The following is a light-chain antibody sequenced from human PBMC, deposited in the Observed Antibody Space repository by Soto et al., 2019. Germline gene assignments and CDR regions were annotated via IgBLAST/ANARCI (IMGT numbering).Light chain of an antibody. Sequence: IQMTQYPYTLSGSVGDRVTITCRASQTISSWLAWYQQKPGKAPKLLIYKASTLKSGVPSRFSGSGSGTEFTLTISSLQPDDFATYYCQHYNSYSEAFGQGTQVDIK. CDR2: KAS. CDR1: QTISSW. J-gene: IGKJ1*01. CDR3: QHYNSYSEA. V-gene: IGKV1-5*03.